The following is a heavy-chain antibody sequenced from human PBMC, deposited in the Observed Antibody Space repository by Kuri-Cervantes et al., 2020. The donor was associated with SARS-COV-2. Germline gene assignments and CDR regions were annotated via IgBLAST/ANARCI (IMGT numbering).Heavy chain of an antibody. D-gene: IGHD2-2*01. V-gene: IGHV3-21*01. J-gene: IGHJ6*03. Sequence: GESLKISCAASGFTFSSYSMNWVRQAPGKGLEWVSSISSSSSYIYYADSVKGRFTISRDNAKNSLYLQMNSLRAEDTAVYYCARPPRPSWGDYYYYYMDVWGKGTTVTVYS. CDR1: GFTFSSYS. CDR2: ISSSSSYI. CDR3: ARPPRPSWGDYYYYYMDV.